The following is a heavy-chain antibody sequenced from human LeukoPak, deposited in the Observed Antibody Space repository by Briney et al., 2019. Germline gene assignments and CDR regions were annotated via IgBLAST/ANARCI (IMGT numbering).Heavy chain of an antibody. CDR1: GFTFSDYY. Sequence: GGSLRLSGAAPGFTFSDYYMSWIRQAPGKGLEWGSYISSSGSTIYYADSAKGRFPISTANSKTPPYLQRNSLRPEDTPVFTFARVMAAAGLSWGQGTLVTVSS. D-gene: IGHD6-13*01. V-gene: IGHV3-11*01. CDR2: ISSSGSTI. CDR3: ARVMAAAGLS. J-gene: IGHJ4*02.